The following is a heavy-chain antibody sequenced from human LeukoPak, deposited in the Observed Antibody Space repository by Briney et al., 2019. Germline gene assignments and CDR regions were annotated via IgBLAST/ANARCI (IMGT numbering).Heavy chain of an antibody. V-gene: IGHV3-7*01. J-gene: IGHJ5*02. CDR1: RFTFRTHW. CDR3: ARAAVAGTKYNWFDP. Sequence: GGSLRLSCAASRFTFRTHWMNWVRQAPGKGLEWVANIKQDGSEMYYVDSVKGRFTISRDNAKNSLYLQMNSLRVEDTAVYYCARAAVAGTKYNWFDPWGQGTLVTVSS. CDR2: IKQDGSEM. D-gene: IGHD6-19*01.